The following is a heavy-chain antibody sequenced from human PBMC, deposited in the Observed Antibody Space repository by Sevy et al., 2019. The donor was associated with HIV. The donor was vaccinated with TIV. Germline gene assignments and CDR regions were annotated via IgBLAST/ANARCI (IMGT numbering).Heavy chain of an antibody. D-gene: IGHD7-27*01. CDR3: ASHDWGRQDY. CDR1: GYSISSSYW. J-gene: IGHJ4*02. V-gene: IGHV4-38-2*01. Sequence: SETLSLTCVVSGYSISSSYWWDWLRRPPGKGLEWIGAIHYSGNTQYTPSLKSRVTVSADTSKNQFSLRLTSMTAADTAVYYCASHDWGRQDYWGQGTLVNVSS. CDR2: IHYSGNT.